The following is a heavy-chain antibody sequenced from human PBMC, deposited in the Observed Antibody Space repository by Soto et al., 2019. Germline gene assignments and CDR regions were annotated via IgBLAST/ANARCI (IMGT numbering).Heavy chain of an antibody. CDR1: GGTFSSYA. J-gene: IGHJ3*02. Sequence: SVKVSCKASGGTFSSYAISWVRQAPGQGLEWMGGIIPIFGTANYAQKFQGRVTITADESTSTAYMELSSLRSEDTAVYYCAKERFKAGYCTNGVCYSPAFDIWGQGTMVTVSS. CDR2: IIPIFGTA. D-gene: IGHD2-8*01. V-gene: IGHV1-69*13. CDR3: AKERFKAGYCTNGVCYSPAFDI.